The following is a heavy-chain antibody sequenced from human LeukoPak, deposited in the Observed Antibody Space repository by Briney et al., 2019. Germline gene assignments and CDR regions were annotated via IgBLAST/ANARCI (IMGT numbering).Heavy chain of an antibody. CDR2: ISAYNGNT. Sequence: GASVKVSCKASGYTFTSYGISWVRQAPGQGLEWMGWISAYNGNTNYAQKLQGRVTMTTDTSTSTAYMELRSLRSDDTAVYYCARDWSIFGVVIIPDAFDIWGQGTKVTVSS. D-gene: IGHD3-3*01. V-gene: IGHV1-18*01. CDR3: ARDWSIFGVVIIPDAFDI. CDR1: GYTFTSYG. J-gene: IGHJ3*02.